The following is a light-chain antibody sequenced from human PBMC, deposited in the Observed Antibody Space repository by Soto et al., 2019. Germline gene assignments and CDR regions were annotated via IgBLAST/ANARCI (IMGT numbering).Light chain of an antibody. CDR1: SSDIGGYNY. Sequence: QSALTQPASVSGSPGQSITISCTGISSDIGGYNYVSWCQQLPGKAPKLMIYDVSNRRSGVSNRFSGSKSGNTASLTISGLQAEDEAAYYCYSYTSSSTVLFGGGTKVTVL. CDR2: DVS. CDR3: YSYTSSSTVL. V-gene: IGLV2-14*03. J-gene: IGLJ2*01.